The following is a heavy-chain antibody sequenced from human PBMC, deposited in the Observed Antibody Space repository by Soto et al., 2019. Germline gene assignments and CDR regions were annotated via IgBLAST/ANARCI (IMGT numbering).Heavy chain of an antibody. D-gene: IGHD1-20*01. CDR1: GGSISSGGYY. V-gene: IGHV4-31*03. CDR2: IYYSGST. CDR3: AREHNRLPTQP. Sequence: QVQLQESGPGLVKPSQTLSLTCTVSGGSISSGGYYWSWIRQHPGKGLEWMGYIYYSGSTYYNPSLKSXXTXSXXTSKNQFSLKLSSVTAADTAVYYCAREHNRLPTQPWGQGTLVTVSS. J-gene: IGHJ5*02.